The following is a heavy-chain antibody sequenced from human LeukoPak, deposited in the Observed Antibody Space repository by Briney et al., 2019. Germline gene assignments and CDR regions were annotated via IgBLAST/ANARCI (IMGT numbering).Heavy chain of an antibody. D-gene: IGHD2-21*02. V-gene: IGHV1-18*01. J-gene: IGHJ4*02. CDR1: GYTFTSYG. Sequence: ASVKVSCKASGYTFTSYGISWGRQAPGQGLEWMGWIGAYNGNTNYAQKLQGRVTMTTDTSTSTAYMELRSLRSDDTAVYYCARDLTPYCGGDCYSEIGYWGQGTLVTVSS. CDR3: ARDLTPYCGGDCYSEIGY. CDR2: IGAYNGNT.